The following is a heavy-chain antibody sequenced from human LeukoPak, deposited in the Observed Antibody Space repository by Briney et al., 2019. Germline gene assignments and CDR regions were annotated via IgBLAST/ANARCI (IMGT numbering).Heavy chain of an antibody. Sequence: PGGSLRLSCVPSRFTFSSHSMNWVRQAPGKGLEWVSSISSGSSYIYYADSVKGQFTIARDNSRNTLYLQMNSLGAEDTAVYYCAKDRRGVNYDYVWGSYRHRFDYWGQGTLVTVSS. CDR2: ISSGSSYI. CDR3: AKDRRGVNYDYVWGSYRHRFDY. D-gene: IGHD3-16*02. J-gene: IGHJ4*02. CDR1: RFTFSSHS. V-gene: IGHV3-21*01.